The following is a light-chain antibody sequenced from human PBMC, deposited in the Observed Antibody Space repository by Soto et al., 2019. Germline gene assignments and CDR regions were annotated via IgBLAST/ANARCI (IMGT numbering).Light chain of an antibody. J-gene: IGKJ5*01. CDR3: QQYDSSPIT. CDR2: GAS. V-gene: IGKV3-20*01. Sequence: DSVLTQSPGTLSLSPGERATLSCRASQSVRSTYLGRYQHKRGQAPRLLIYGASNRATGIPDRFSGSGSGTDFTLTISRLEPEDFAVYYCQQYDSSPITFGQGTRLEIK. CDR1: QSVRSTY.